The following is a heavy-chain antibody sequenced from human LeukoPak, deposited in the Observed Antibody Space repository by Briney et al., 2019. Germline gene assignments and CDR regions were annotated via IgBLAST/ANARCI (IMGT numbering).Heavy chain of an antibody. D-gene: IGHD3-16*01. J-gene: IGHJ4*02. CDR1: GFTFSTYW. CDR3: ARDGGIAC. V-gene: IGHV3-7*01. CDR2: IKQDGSEK. Sequence: QPGGSLRLSCAASGFTFSTYWMNWVRQAPGKGLEWVANIKQDGSEKNYVDSVKGRFTISRDNAKNSLYLQMNSLRVEDTAVYYCARDGGIACWGQGTLVTVSS.